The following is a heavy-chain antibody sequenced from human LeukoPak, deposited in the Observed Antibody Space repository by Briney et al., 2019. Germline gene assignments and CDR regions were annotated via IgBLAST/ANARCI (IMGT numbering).Heavy chain of an antibody. CDR1: GFTFSSYG. CDR3: AKSLAIDY. Sequence: VRSLRLSCAASGFTFSSYGMHWVRQAPDKGLEWVAVISYDGSNKYYADSVKGRFTISRDNSKNTLYLQMNSLRAEDTAVYYCAKSLAIDYWGQGTLVTVSS. J-gene: IGHJ4*02. V-gene: IGHV3-30*18. CDR2: ISYDGSNK.